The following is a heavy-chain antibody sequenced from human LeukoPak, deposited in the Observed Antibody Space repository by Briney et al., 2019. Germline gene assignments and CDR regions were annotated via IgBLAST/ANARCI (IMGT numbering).Heavy chain of an antibody. D-gene: IGHD7-27*01. CDR1: GDSVFSSSCA. V-gene: IGHV6-1*01. CDR3: ATTVDAGAAYWG. Sequence: SQTLSLTCPNSGDSVFSSSCAWSWIRLSPSRGLEWLGRTYYRSKWYNDYAVSVRSRMAINPDTSMNLFSLQLNSVTPDDTAEYHCATTVDAGAAYWGWGPVTRVTVSS. CDR2: TYYRSKWYN. J-gene: IGHJ3*01.